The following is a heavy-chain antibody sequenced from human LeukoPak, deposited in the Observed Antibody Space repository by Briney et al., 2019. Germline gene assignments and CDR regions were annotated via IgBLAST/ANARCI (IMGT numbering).Heavy chain of an antibody. CDR1: GFTFSSYW. V-gene: IGHV3-7*03. J-gene: IGHJ4*02. CDR3: ARTYYYDSSGYYYPFGY. D-gene: IGHD3-22*01. Sequence: PGRSLRLSCAASGFTFSSYWMNWARQAPGKGLEWVASINHNGNVNYYVDSVKGRFTISRDNAKNSLYLQMSNLRAEDTAVYYCARTYYYDSSGYYYPFGYWGQGTLVTVSS. CDR2: INHNGNVN.